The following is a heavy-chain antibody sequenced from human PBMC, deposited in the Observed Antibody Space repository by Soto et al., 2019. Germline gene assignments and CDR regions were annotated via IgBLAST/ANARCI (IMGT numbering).Heavy chain of an antibody. CDR2: ISDGDGAT. V-gene: IGHV3-23*01. J-gene: IGHJ4*02. Sequence: EVHLLESGGGLVQPGGSLRLSCAASGFAFSDYAMTWVRQAPGKGLEWVSDISDGDGATHYADSVKGRFTISRDDSKNTLYLQMDSLRAEDEAVYYCAKGRTFFDCWGQGTLVTVSS. CDR1: GFAFSDYA. D-gene: IGHD3-16*01. CDR3: AKGRTFFDC.